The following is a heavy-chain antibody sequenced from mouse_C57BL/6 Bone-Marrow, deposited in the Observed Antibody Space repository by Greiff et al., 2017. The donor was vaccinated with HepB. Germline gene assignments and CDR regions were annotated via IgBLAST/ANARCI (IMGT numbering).Heavy chain of an antibody. CDR2: ISSGGSYT. V-gene: IGHV5-6*01. Sequence: EVQGVESGGDLVKPGGSLKLSCAASGFTFSSYGMSWVRQTPDKGLEWVATISSGGSYTYYPDSVKGRFAISRDNAKNTLYLQMSSLKSEDTAMYYCARRGIYGYSFDYWGQGTTLTVSS. D-gene: IGHD2-2*01. CDR3: ARRGIYGYSFDY. CDR1: GFTFSSYG. J-gene: IGHJ2*01.